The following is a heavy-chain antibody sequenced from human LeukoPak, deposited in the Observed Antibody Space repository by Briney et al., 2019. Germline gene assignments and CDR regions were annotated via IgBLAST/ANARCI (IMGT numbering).Heavy chain of an antibody. V-gene: IGHV3-23*01. D-gene: IGHD5-18*01. J-gene: IGHJ4*02. CDR1: GFTFTAYP. CDR3: AKVNNHGYNDY. Sequence: PGGSLRLSCATSGFTFTAYPMAWVRQAPGKGLEWVSSISGSGGRSDYAESVRGRFTIPSDSSSNTLYLQMDSLRGDDTAVYYCAKVNNHGYNDYWGQGTLVTVSS. CDR2: ISGSGGRS.